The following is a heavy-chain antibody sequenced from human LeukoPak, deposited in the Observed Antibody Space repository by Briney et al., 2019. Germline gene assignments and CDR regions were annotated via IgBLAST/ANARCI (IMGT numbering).Heavy chain of an antibody. CDR2: INPSGGST. CDR1: GYTFTSYY. CDR3: ARHLLHYYDRSGYYYGAFDI. V-gene: IGHV1-46*01. J-gene: IGHJ3*02. Sequence: ASVKVSCKASGYTFTSYYMHWVRQAPGQGLEWMGIINPSGGSTSYAQKFQGRVTMTRDTSTSTVYMELSSLRSEDTAVYYCARHLLHYYDRSGYYYGAFDIWGQGTMVTVSS. D-gene: IGHD3-22*01.